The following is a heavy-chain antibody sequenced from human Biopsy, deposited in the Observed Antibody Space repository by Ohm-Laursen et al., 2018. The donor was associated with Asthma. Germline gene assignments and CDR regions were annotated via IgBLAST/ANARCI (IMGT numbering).Heavy chain of an antibody. CDR1: GFAVSRDH. J-gene: IGHJ4*02. V-gene: IGHV3-53*01. CDR2: IYSGGTS. D-gene: IGHD3-22*01. CDR3: ARGDSSNWSHYYFEY. Sequence: SLRLSCAASGFAVSRDHMFWVRQAPGKGLEWVSVIYSGGTSHTADSVRGRFTISRDYSKNTLYLQMHSLRAEDTAVYYCARGDSSNWSHYYFEYWGQGTPVTVSS.